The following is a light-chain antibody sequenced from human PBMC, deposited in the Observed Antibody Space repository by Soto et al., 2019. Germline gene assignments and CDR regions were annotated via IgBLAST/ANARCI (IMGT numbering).Light chain of an antibody. Sequence: EIVLTQSPGTLSLSPGERATLSCRASQSVSSKYLARYQQKRGPAPRVLIYGTSISTWGVPERFSGGGSGTDVTLTINRREPEDCAVYYCQQYCSSLFTSGPGTRWISN. V-gene: IGKV3-20*01. J-gene: IGKJ3*01. CDR1: QSVSSKY. CDR2: GTS. CDR3: QQYCSSLFT.